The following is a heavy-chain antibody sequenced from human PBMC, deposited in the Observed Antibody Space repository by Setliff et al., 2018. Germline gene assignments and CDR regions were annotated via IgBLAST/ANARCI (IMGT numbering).Heavy chain of an antibody. V-gene: IGHV4-4*07. CDR1: GGSMGSYY. CDR2: VYTTGST. CDR3: AREQWLDPPGYYYMDV. Sequence: SETLSLTCTVSGGSMGSYYWTWIRQSAGKGLEWIGRVYTTGSTAFNPSLNSRVTMSIDTSKNQFSLKLNPVTAADMAVYYCAREQWLDPPGYYYMDVWAKGTTVTVSS. D-gene: IGHD6-19*01. J-gene: IGHJ6*03.